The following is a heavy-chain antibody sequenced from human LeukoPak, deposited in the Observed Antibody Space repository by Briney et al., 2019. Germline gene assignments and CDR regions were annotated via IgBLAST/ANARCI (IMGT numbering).Heavy chain of an antibody. CDR2: ISWHSRSI. CDR3: TKDLSSQWFTDIRHYGMNV. CDR1: GFTFDDYS. Sequence: QPGRSLRLSCAASGFTFDDYSMHWVRHAPGKGLEWVAGISWHSRSIGYADSVKGRFTISRDNAKNSVSLQMNSLRTEDTALYYCTKDLSSQWFTDIRHYGMNVWGQGTTVAVSS. D-gene: IGHD3-22*01. J-gene: IGHJ6*02. V-gene: IGHV3-9*01.